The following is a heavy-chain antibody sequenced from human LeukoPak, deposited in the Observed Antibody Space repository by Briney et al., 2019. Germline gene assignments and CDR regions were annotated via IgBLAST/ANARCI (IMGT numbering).Heavy chain of an antibody. CDR1: GFTFSDYE. V-gene: IGHV3-48*03. CDR2: ISSSGGTI. CDR3: GSFGYCSGGSCYRWFDP. Sequence: PGGSLRLSCAASGFTFSDYEMIWVRQAPGKGLEWLSYISSSGGTIYYADSVKGRFTISRDNAENSLSLQMNSLRAEDTGLYYCGSFGYCSGGSCYRWFDPWGQGTLVTVSS. D-gene: IGHD2-15*01. J-gene: IGHJ5*02.